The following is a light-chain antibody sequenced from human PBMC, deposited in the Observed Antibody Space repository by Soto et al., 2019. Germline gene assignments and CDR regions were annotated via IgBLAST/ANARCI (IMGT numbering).Light chain of an antibody. CDR1: QSVSIY. J-gene: IGKJ3*01. CDR2: DAS. CDR3: QQRSNWV. V-gene: IGKV3-11*01. Sequence: ETVLTQSPATLSLSPGDSATLSCRASQSVSIYLAWYQQKPGQAPRLLIYDASKRAPGAPARFSGSGSGTDFSLTISSLEPEDFGVYYCQQRSNWVFGPGTKVDIK.